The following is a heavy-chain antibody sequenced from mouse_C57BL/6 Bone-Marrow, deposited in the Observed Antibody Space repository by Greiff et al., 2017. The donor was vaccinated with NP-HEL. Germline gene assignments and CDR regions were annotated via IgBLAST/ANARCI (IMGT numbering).Heavy chain of an antibody. CDR1: GFTFSSYA. CDR2: ISSGGDYT. CDR3: TRGPYCGSSYWYLGV. Sequence: EVKVVESGEGLVKPGGSLKLSCAASGFTFSSYAMSWVRQTPEKRLEWVAYISSGGDYTYYADTVKGRSTISRDNASNTLYLHLSSLTSEDTAMYYCTRGPYCGSSYWYLGVWGTGTTVTGSS. J-gene: IGHJ1*03. V-gene: IGHV5-9-1*02. D-gene: IGHD1-1*01.